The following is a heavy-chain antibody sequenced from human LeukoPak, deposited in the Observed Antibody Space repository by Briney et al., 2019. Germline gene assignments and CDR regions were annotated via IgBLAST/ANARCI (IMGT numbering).Heavy chain of an antibody. CDR1: GFTFSSYA. V-gene: IGHV3-30*03. CDR3: VRLSYDSRGDYGFDY. CDR2: ISYDGNSE. Sequence: GGSLRLSCAASGFTFSSYAMHWVRQAPGKGLAWVALISYDGNSEYYADSVKGRFTVSRDNSKGRLYLQMNSLSAEDTAVYYCVRLSYDSRGDYGFDYWGQGTLVTVSS. D-gene: IGHD3-22*01. J-gene: IGHJ4*02.